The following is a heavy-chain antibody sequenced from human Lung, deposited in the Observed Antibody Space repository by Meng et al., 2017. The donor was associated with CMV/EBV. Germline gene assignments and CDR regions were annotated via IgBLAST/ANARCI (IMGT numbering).Heavy chain of an antibody. Sequence: CAASCFTFSPYWMHWVRQAPGKGLVWVERINSGGSSTDYADSVKGRFTISRDNAKNTLYLQMNSLRAEDTAVYYCARGEYGDYDSIDYWGQGTLVTVSS. CDR3: ARGEYGDYDSIDY. J-gene: IGHJ4*02. D-gene: IGHD4-17*01. V-gene: IGHV3-74*01. CDR1: CFTFSPYW. CDR2: INSGGSST.